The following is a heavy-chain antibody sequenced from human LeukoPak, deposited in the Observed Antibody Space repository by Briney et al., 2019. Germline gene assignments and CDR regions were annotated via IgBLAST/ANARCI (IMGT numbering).Heavy chain of an antibody. D-gene: IGHD5-12*01. CDR2: IRDDGSNK. CDR1: GFTFSTYG. Sequence: GGSLRLSCAASGFTFSTYGMHWVRQAPGKGLEWVAFIRDDGSNKHYADSVKGRFTISRDNSKNTLYLQMNSLRAEDTAVYYCAKDRSGYSGQGIDYWGQGSLVTVSS. V-gene: IGHV3-30*02. CDR3: AKDRSGYSGQGIDY. J-gene: IGHJ4*02.